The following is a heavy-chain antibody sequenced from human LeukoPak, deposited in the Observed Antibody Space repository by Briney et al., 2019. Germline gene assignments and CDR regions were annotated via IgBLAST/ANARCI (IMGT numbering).Heavy chain of an antibody. CDR2: INPSGGST. J-gene: IGHJ4*02. V-gene: IGHV1-46*01. Sequence: EASVKVSCKASGYTFTNYYMNWVRQTPGQGLEWMGIINPSGGSTSYAQKFQGRVTVTRDTSTSTVYMELSSLRSEDTAMYYCAREGEIGYDLSDYWGQGTLVTVSS. CDR1: GYTFTNYY. CDR3: AREGEIGYDLSDY. D-gene: IGHD5-12*01.